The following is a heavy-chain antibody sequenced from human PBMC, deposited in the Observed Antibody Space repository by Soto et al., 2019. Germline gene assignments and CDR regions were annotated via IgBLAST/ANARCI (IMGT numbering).Heavy chain of an antibody. CDR3: ARDKKPFNWSPSILKSYYYGMDV. D-gene: IGHD1-1*01. CDR1: GFTFSSYA. Sequence: PGGSLRLSCAASGFTFSSYAMHWVRQAPGKGLEWVAVISNDGSIKYFLDSVKGRFTISRDNSNNTLSLQMDSLRAEDTAVYYCARDKKPFNWSPSILKSYYYGMDVWGQGTTVTVSS. J-gene: IGHJ6*02. V-gene: IGHV3-30-3*01. CDR2: ISNDGSIK.